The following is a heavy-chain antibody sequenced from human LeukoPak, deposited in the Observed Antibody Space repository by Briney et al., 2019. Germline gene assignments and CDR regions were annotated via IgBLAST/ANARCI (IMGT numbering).Heavy chain of an antibody. V-gene: IGHV4-34*01. CDR1: GGSFSGYY. D-gene: IGHD2-8*01. J-gene: IGHJ6*02. CDR3: ARGGTEDIVLMVYGPARYSGMDV. Sequence: SETLSLTCAVYGGSFSGYYWSWIRQPPGKGLEWIGEINYSGSSNYNPSLKSRVTISVDTSKNQFSLKLSSVTAADTAVYYCARGGTEDIVLMVYGPARYSGMDVWGQGTTVTV. CDR2: INYSGSS.